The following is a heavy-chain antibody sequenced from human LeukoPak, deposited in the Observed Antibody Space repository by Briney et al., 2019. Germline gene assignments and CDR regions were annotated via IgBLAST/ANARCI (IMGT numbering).Heavy chain of an antibody. V-gene: IGHV3-15*01. CDR2: IKSKTDGGTT. Sequence: PGGSLRLSCAASGFTFSNAWMSWVRQAPGKGLEWVGRIKSKTDGGTTDYAAPVKGRFTISRDDSKNTPYLQMNCLKTEDTAVYYCTTMYYYDSSGYYLYNYYFDYWGQGTLVTVSS. CDR1: GFTFSNAW. J-gene: IGHJ4*02. CDR3: TTMYYYDSSGYYLYNYYFDY. D-gene: IGHD3-22*01.